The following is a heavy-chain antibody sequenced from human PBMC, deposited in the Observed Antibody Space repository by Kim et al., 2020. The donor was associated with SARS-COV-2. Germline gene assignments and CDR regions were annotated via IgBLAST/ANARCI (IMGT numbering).Heavy chain of an antibody. CDR1: GFTFSGSA. D-gene: IGHD2-15*01. CDR2: IRSKANSYAT. J-gene: IGHJ6*02. CDR3: TRVVAATAEGYYYYGMDV. V-gene: IGHV3-73*01. Sequence: GGSLRLSCAASGFTFSGSAMHWVRQASGKGLEWVGRIRSKANSYATAYAASVKGRFTISRDDSKNTAYLQMNSLKTEDTAVYYCTRVVAATAEGYYYYGMDVWGQGTTVTVSS.